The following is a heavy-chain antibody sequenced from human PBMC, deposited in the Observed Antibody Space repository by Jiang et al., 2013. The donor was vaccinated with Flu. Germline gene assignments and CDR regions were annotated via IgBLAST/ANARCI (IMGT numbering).Heavy chain of an antibody. Sequence: QLLESGGGLVQPGGSLRLSCAGSGFSFDSYAMTWVRQAPGKGLEWVSSINGSGGGTFYADSAKGRFTTSRDNSKNTLYLQMNSLRADDTAVYYCAREAARDLLHYTWFDPWGQGTLVTVSS. CDR2: INGSGGGT. D-gene: IGHD2-15*01. CDR3: AREAARDLLHYTWFDP. J-gene: IGHJ5*02. V-gene: IGHV3-23*01. CDR1: GFSFDSYA.